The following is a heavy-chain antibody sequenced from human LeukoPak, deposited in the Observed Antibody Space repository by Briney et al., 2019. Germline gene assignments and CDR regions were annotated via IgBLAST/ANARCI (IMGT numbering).Heavy chain of an antibody. CDR3: ASAGQRSSSGYFDY. V-gene: IGHV4-4*07. D-gene: IGHD6-6*01. CDR1: GVSISIYY. J-gene: IGHJ4*02. Sequence: SDTLSLTCTLSGVSISIYYWSWIRQPAGQGLEWIGRIYTSESTNYNPSLKSRVTMSVDTSKNQFSLKLSSVTAADTAVYYCASAGQRSSSGYFDYWGQGTLVTVSS. CDR2: IYTSEST.